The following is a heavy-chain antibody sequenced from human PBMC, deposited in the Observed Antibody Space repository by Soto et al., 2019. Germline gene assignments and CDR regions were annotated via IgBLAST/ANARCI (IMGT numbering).Heavy chain of an antibody. CDR1: GFTFSSYS. CDR2: ISSHSSTL. V-gene: IGHV3-48*02. J-gene: IGHJ5*02. D-gene: IGHD6-19*01. CDR3: ARDGSGNLYLNWFDP. Sequence: GGSLRLSCAASGFTFSSYSMNWVRQAPGKGLEWVSYISSHSSTLYYADSVKGRFTISRDNAENSLYLQMNRLRDEDTAVYYCARDGSGNLYLNWFDPWGQGTLVTVSS.